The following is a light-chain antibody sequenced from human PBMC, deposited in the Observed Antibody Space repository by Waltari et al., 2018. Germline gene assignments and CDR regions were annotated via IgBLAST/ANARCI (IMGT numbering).Light chain of an antibody. CDR3: AVWDDSLSTWM. CDR1: CSNIGTHY. Sequence: QSVLTQPPSASETPGQRVIISCSGSCSNIGTHYVYWYQRLPGMAPKLLIYKNSPRPSGGPDRISGFRSGSSASLVISGLRSEDEADYFCAVWDDSLSTWMFGGGTKLTVL. V-gene: IGLV1-47*01. J-gene: IGLJ3*02. CDR2: KNS.